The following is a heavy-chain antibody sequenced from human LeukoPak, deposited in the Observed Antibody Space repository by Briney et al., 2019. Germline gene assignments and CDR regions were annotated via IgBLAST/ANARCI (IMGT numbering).Heavy chain of an antibody. J-gene: IGHJ6*02. Sequence: GGSLRLSCAASGFSFTTYTMHWVRQAPGKGLEWVSSISSRSIYIYYGESVKGRFTVSRDTAKNSVYLQMNSLKGEDTAVYYCARQPVTLFPPDFYFYGMDVWGQGTTVTVSS. CDR1: GFSFTTYT. V-gene: IGHV3-21*01. D-gene: IGHD3-10*02. CDR3: ARQPVTLFPPDFYFYGMDV. CDR2: ISSRSIYI.